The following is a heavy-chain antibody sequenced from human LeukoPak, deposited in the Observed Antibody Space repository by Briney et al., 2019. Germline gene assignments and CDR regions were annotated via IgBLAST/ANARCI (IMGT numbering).Heavy chain of an antibody. CDR1: GGTFSSYA. J-gene: IGHJ4*02. CDR3: ASNHDRYGDYAFDY. Sequence: SVKVSCKASGGTFSSYAIGWVRQALGQGLEWMGGIIPIFGTGNYAQKFQGRVTNTADESTSTAYMELSSLRSEDTAVYYCASNHDRYGDYAFDYWGQGTLVTVSS. CDR2: IIPIFGTG. D-gene: IGHD4-17*01. V-gene: IGHV1-69*13.